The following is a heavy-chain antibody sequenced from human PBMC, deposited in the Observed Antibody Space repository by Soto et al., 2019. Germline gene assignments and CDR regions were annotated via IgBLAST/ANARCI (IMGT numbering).Heavy chain of an antibody. D-gene: IGHD4-17*01. CDR1: GFTFSSYA. J-gene: IGHJ3*02. CDR3: AKQMTTVVTPNSGNAFDI. CDR2: ISGSGGST. Sequence: GGSLRLSCAASGFTFSSYAMSWVRQAPGKGLEWVSAISGSGGSTYYADSVKGRFTISRDNSKNTLYLQMNSLRAEDTAVYYCAKQMTTVVTPNSGNAFDIWGQGTMVTVSS. V-gene: IGHV3-23*01.